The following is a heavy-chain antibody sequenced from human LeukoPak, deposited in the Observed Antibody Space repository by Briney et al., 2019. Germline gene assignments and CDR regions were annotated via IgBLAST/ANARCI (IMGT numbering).Heavy chain of an antibody. CDR3: TRGVAAGYDY. V-gene: IGHV1-8*01. CDR2: MSPTSGNT. CDR1: GYTFTSYD. D-gene: IGHD3-9*01. Sequence: GASVKVSCKASGYTFTSYDMNWVRQATGQELEWMGWMSPTSGNTGYAQKFQGRVTMTTSTSISTAYMELSSLTSEDTAVYYCTRGVAAGYDYWGQGTLVTVSS. J-gene: IGHJ4*02.